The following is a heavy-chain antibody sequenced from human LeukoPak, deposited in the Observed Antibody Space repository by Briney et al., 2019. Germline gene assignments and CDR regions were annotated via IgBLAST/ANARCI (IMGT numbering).Heavy chain of an antibody. J-gene: IGHJ3*01. CDR3: SNQVDFDPADALDV. CDR1: GVAFGNYA. V-gene: IGHV3-23*01. Sequence: GGSLRLSCAASGVAFGNYAMGWVRQAPGKGLEWVSAISGSDDSTYYADSVKGRFTTSRDKSKNTLYLQMNSLRAEDTAVYYCSNQVDFDPADALDVWGQGTMVTVSS. D-gene: IGHD3-9*01. CDR2: ISGSDDST.